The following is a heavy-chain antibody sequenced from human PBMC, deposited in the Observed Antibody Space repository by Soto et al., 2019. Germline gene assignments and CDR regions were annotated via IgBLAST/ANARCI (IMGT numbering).Heavy chain of an antibody. J-gene: IGHJ6*02. CDR2: VSASGGST. V-gene: IGHV3-23*01. CDR1: GFTFTTYA. Sequence: EVQLLESGGGLVQPGESLRLSCAASGFTFTTYAMFWVRQAPGKGLEWVSGVSASGGSTYAADSVKGRFTISRDNSQNTVHLQMKSLRDDDTAVYYCAKTMGDCSGGTCYGAYSMDVWGQGITGTVSS. D-gene: IGHD2-15*01. CDR3: AKTMGDCSGGTCYGAYSMDV.